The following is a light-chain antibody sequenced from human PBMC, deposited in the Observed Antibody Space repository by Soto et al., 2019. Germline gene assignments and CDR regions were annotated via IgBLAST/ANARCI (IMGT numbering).Light chain of an antibody. CDR1: SSDVADYNY. Sequence: QSALTQPPSASGSPGQSVTISCTGTSSDVADYNYVSWYQQYPGKAPKLMIYEVSKRPSGVPDDFSGSKSGNTASLTVSGLQAEDEADYYCSSYAGSNNWVFGGGTQLTVL. CDR2: EVS. J-gene: IGLJ3*02. CDR3: SSYAGSNNWV. V-gene: IGLV2-8*01.